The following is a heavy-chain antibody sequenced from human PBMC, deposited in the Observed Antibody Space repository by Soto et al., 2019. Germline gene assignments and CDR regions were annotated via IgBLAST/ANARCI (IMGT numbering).Heavy chain of an antibody. CDR1: GFTFSTYA. Sequence: PGGSLGLSCAASGFTFSTYAMSWVRQAPGKGLEWVSAISGSGGSTYYADSVKGRFTISRDNSKNTLYLQMNSLRAEDTAVYYCAKDRHCSSTSCHQYFDYWGQGTLVTVSS. J-gene: IGHJ4*02. CDR2: ISGSGGST. CDR3: AKDRHCSSTSCHQYFDY. D-gene: IGHD2-2*01. V-gene: IGHV3-23*01.